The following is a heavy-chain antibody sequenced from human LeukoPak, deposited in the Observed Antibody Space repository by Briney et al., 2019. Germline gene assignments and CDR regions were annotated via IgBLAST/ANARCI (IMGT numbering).Heavy chain of an antibody. Sequence: ASVKVSCKASGYTFTSYGISWVRQAPGQGLEWMGWISAYNGNTNYAQKLQGRVTMTTDTSTSTAYMELRSLRSDDTAVYYCARAKHSSSFAPFDPWGQGTLVTVSS. CDR2: ISAYNGNT. D-gene: IGHD6-13*01. J-gene: IGHJ5*02. CDR1: GYTFTSYG. CDR3: ARAKHSSSFAPFDP. V-gene: IGHV1-18*01.